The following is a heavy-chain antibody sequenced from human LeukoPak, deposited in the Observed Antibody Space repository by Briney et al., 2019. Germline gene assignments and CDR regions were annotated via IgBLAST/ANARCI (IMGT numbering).Heavy chain of an antibody. CDR1: GFTFSSYA. J-gene: IGHJ4*02. CDR3: ARDLSERYSIDY. Sequence: GGSLRLSCAASGFTFSSYAIHWVRQAPGKGLEWVAFISYDGGDKRYAESVKGCITISRDNSRKTLYLQMHSLGPEDTAIYYCARDLSERYSIDYWGQGTLVTVSS. V-gene: IGHV3-30-3*01. D-gene: IGHD1-14*01. CDR2: ISYDGGDK.